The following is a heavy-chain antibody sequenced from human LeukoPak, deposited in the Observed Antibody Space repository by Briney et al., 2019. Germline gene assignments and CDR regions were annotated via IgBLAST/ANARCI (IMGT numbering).Heavy chain of an antibody. CDR3: ARDFIRQQLVRQGYYYYGMDV. J-gene: IGHJ6*02. CDR2: ISYDGSNK. V-gene: IGHV3-30-3*01. CDR1: GFTFSSYW. D-gene: IGHD6-13*01. Sequence: GGSLRLSCAASGFTFSSYWMSWVRQAPGKGLEWVAVISYDGSNKYYADSVKGRFTISRDNSKNTLYLQMNSLRAEDTAVYYCARDFIRQQLVRQGYYYYGMDVWGQGTTVTVSS.